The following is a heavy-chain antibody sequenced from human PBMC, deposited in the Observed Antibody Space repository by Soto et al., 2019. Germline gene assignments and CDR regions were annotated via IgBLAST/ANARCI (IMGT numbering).Heavy chain of an antibody. D-gene: IGHD1-26*01. J-gene: IGHJ4*02. V-gene: IGHV3-23*01. Sequence: EVQLLESGGGLVQPGGSLRLSCAASGFTFSTYAMSWVRQAPGKGLEWVSLISGNGGTTYYADSVKGRFTISRDNSKNTLYLQMNSPRAEDTAVFYCAKGGVGTPTFDYWGQGTLVTVSS. CDR3: AKGGVGTPTFDY. CDR2: ISGNGGTT. CDR1: GFTFSTYA.